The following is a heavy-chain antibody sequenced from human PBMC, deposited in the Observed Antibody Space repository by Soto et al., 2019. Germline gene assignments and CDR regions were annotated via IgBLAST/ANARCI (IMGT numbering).Heavy chain of an antibody. Sequence: SETLSLTCKVSGTSVRHFYWSWIRQSAGKGLEWIGRIYSTGTTNFNPSLKSRLTMSMDMSKNQVSLNLTSVTAADTAVYYCVRDRADFSSTYYHYFSVWGRGTLVTSPQ. CDR2: IYSTGTT. J-gene: IGHJ2*01. V-gene: IGHV4-4*07. CDR1: GTSVRHFY. CDR3: VRDRADFSSTYYHYFSV. D-gene: IGHD6-13*01.